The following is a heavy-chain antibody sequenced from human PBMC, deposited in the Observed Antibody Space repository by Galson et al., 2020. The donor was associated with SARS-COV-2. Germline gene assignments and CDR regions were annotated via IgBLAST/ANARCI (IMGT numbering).Heavy chain of an antibody. CDR2: ISAYNGNT. Sequence: ASVKVSCKASGYTFTSYGISWVRQAPGQGLEWMGWISAYNGNTNYAQKLQGRVTMTTDTSTSTAYMELRSLRSDDTAVYYCARVDIVVVVAADSWYYFDYWGQATLVTVSS. J-gene: IGHJ4*02. CDR1: GYTFTSYG. V-gene: IGHV1-18*01. D-gene: IGHD2-15*01. CDR3: ARVDIVVVVAADSWYYFDY.